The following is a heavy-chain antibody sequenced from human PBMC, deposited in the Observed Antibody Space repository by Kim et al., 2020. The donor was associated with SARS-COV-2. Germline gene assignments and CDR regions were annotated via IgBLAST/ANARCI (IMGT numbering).Heavy chain of an antibody. D-gene: IGHD5-12*01. J-gene: IGHJ4*02. Sequence: ADSVKGRFTISRDNSKNTLYLQMNSRRAEDTAVYYCAKDLQLGDYSGYEPVDYWGQGTLVTVSS. CDR3: AKDLQLGDYSGYEPVDY. V-gene: IGHV3-23*01.